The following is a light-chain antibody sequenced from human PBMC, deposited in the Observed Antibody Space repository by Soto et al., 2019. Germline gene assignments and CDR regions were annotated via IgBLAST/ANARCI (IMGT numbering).Light chain of an antibody. CDR1: SSDVGAYNC. V-gene: IGLV2-14*01. CDR2: DVS. CDR3: TSYTSSSTMV. J-gene: IGLJ2*01. Sequence: QSALTQPASVSGSPGQSITISCTGTSSDVGAYNCVSWYQQHPGNAPTLMIYDVSNRPSRISHLFSGSNSGNTASLTISGLQAEDEADYCCTSYTSSSTMVFGGGTKLTVL.